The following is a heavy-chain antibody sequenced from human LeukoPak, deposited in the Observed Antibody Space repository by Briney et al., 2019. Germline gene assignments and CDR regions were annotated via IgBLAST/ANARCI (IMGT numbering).Heavy chain of an antibody. J-gene: IGHJ3*02. CDR2: IYTSGST. Sequence: SETLSLTCAVYGGSFSGYYWSWIRQPAGKGLEWIGRIYTSGSTNYNPSLKSRVTMSVDTSKNQFSLKLSSVTAADTAVYYCARLHHYYGSGSYRVGAFDIWGQGTMVTVSS. V-gene: IGHV4-59*10. CDR3: ARLHHYYGSGSYRVGAFDI. CDR1: GGSFSGYY. D-gene: IGHD3-10*01.